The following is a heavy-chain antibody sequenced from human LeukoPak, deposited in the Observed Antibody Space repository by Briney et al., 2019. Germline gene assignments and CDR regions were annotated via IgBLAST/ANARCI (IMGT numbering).Heavy chain of an antibody. CDR3: AKTPTLYYYMDV. CDR2: IRYDGSNK. CDR1: GFTFSSYG. J-gene: IGHJ6*03. V-gene: IGHV3-30*02. Sequence: GGSLRLSCAASGFTFSSYGMHWVRQAPGKGLEWVAFIRYDGSNKYYADSVKGRFTISRDNSKNTLYLQMNSLRAEDTAVFYCAKTPTLYYYMDVWGKGTTVTISS.